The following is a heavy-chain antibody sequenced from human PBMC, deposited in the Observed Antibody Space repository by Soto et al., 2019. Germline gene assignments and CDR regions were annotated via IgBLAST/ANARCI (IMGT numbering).Heavy chain of an antibody. Sequence: QVQLVHSGAEVKKPGASVKVSCKASGYTFSSYDINWVRQATGQGLEWMGWMNPHSGKTGYAQKFQGRVTMTRNNSTSTAYMELSSLRSEDTAVYYCARRIVPAAAGIGMDVWGQGTTVTVSS. CDR1: GYTFSSYD. CDR2: MNPHSGKT. CDR3: ARRIVPAAAGIGMDV. J-gene: IGHJ6*02. D-gene: IGHD2-2*01. V-gene: IGHV1-8*01.